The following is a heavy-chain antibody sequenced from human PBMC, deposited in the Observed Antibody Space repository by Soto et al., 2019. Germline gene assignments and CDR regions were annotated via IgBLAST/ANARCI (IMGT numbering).Heavy chain of an antibody. J-gene: IGHJ4*02. CDR2: INPIVSMS. CDR1: GDTFSFYT. D-gene: IGHD2-8*01. Sequence: QVQLVQSGTEVKKPGSSVKVSCKASGDTFSFYTINWVRQAPGLGLEWVGRINPIVSMSNYAQKFQGRVSMTXDXSTGAAHIELRILRSDDTAMYILQATNVYGVPPFRYWCQGALVIVSS. CDR3: QATNVYGVPPFRY. V-gene: IGHV1-69*02.